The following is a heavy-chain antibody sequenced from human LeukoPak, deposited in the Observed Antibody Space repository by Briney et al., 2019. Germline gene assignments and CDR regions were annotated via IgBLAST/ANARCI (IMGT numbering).Heavy chain of an antibody. Sequence: GGSLRLSCAASGFTFSSYGMHWVRQAPGKGLEWVAFIRYDGSNKYYADSVKGRFTISRDNSKNTLYLQMNSLNTEDTAVYYCTRVEMVAFYSYYMDVWGKGTTVTISS. D-gene: IGHD5-24*01. CDR1: GFTFSSYG. CDR3: TRVEMVAFYSYYMDV. J-gene: IGHJ6*03. CDR2: IRYDGSNK. V-gene: IGHV3-30*02.